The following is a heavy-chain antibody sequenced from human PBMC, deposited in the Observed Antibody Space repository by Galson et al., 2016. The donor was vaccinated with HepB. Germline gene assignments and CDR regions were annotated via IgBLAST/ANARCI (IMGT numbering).Heavy chain of an antibody. CDR3: ARGGWFYYDTSDDAGDF. V-gene: IGHV3-7*05. CDR2: INKDGSEE. Sequence: SLRLSCAASAFSFSSYWMTWVRQAPGKGLGWVANINKDGSEENYADSVKGRFTISRDNAKNSLYLQMNGLRAEDTAVYYCARGGWFYYDTSDDAGDFWGQGILVTVSS. CDR1: AFSFSSYW. D-gene: IGHD3-22*01. J-gene: IGHJ4*02.